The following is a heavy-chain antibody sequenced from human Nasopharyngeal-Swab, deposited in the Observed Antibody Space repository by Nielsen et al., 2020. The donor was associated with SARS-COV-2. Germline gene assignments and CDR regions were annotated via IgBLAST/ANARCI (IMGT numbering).Heavy chain of an antibody. D-gene: IGHD5-18*01. J-gene: IGHJ4*02. CDR2: IFYSGTT. Sequence: SETLSLTCSVSGGSISSYYWSWIRQRPGKGLEWVGYIFYSGTTNYNPSLKSRVPISVDTSNNQFALKLNSVTAADTAVYYCARSGYSYGLPVGYFGHWGQGTLVTVSS. V-gene: IGHV4-59*01. CDR3: ARSGYSYGLPVGYFGH. CDR1: GGSISSYY.